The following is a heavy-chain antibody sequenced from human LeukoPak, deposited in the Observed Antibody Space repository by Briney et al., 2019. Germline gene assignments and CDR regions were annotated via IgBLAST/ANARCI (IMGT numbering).Heavy chain of an antibody. CDR1: GFTFRTYS. CDR3: ARDQDCGGGCYWDFDY. V-gene: IGHV3-48*02. Sequence: GGSLRLSCAAAGFTFRTYSMNWVRQAPGKGLEWVSYISSRSTIQYADSVKGRFTISRDNAKNSLYLQMNSLRDEDTAVYYCARDQDCGGGCYWDFDYWGQGTLVTVPS. J-gene: IGHJ4*02. D-gene: IGHD2-21*02. CDR2: ISSRSTI.